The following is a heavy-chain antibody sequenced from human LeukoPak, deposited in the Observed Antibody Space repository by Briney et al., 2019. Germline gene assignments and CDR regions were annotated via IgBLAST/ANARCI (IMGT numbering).Heavy chain of an antibody. J-gene: IGHJ3*02. CDR3: ARDICGGDCYSGAFDI. V-gene: IGHV3-30*03. D-gene: IGHD2-21*02. Sequence: GGSLRLSCAASGFTFSSYGMHWVRQAPGKGLEWVAVISYDGSNKYYADSVKGRFTISRDNSKNTLYLQMNSLRAEDTAVYYCARDICGGDCYSGAFDIWGQGTMVTVSS. CDR2: ISYDGSNK. CDR1: GFTFSSYG.